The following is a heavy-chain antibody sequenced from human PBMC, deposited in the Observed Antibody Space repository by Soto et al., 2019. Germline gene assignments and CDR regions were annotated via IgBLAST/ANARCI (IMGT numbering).Heavy chain of an antibody. Sequence: SETLSLTCAVYGGSFSGYYWSWIRQPPGKGLEWIGEINHSGSTNYNPSLKSRVTISVDTSKNQFSLKLSSVTAADTAVYYCASELGYCSSTSCYGSGDYWGQGTLVTVSS. J-gene: IGHJ4*02. CDR1: GGSFSGYY. D-gene: IGHD2-2*01. CDR2: INHSGST. V-gene: IGHV4-34*01. CDR3: ASELGYCSSTSCYGSGDY.